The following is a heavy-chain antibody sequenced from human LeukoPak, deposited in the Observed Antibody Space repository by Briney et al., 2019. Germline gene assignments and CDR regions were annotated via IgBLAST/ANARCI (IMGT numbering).Heavy chain of an antibody. D-gene: IGHD3-16*01. Sequence: PGGSLRLSCAASGFTFRSYAMSWVRQAPGKGLQCVSAISGSGYDTFYADSVKGRFTISRDNSKNTLYLQMNSLRAEDTAVYYCAKDRVSPGFNWFDPWGQRTPVTVSS. CDR2: ISGSGYDT. V-gene: IGHV3-23*01. CDR1: GFTFRSYA. J-gene: IGHJ5*02. CDR3: AKDRVSPGFNWFDP.